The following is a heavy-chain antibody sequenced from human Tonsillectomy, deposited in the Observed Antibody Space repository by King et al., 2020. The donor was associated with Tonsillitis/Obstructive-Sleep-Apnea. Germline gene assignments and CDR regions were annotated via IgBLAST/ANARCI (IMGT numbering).Heavy chain of an antibody. Sequence: QMQLQESGPGLVKPSETLSLTCTVSGGSISSYYWNWIRQPPGKGLEWIGYIYYSGSNNYNPALKSRVTISLDTSKNQFSLKLSSVTAADTAVYYCARVYYYDSIFFDYWGQGTLVTVSS. V-gene: IGHV4-59*01. CDR2: IYYSGSN. D-gene: IGHD3-22*01. J-gene: IGHJ4*02. CDR3: ARVYYYDSIFFDY. CDR1: GGSISSYY.